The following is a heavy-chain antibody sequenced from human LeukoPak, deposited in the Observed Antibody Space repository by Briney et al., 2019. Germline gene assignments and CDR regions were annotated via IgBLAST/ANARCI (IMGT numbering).Heavy chain of an antibody. D-gene: IGHD3-3*01. CDR1: GGSISSHY. CDR3: ARDRSLYNDFWGGYYAFDV. CDR2: VYNSGST. Sequence: SETLSLTCTVSGGSISSHYWSWIRQPPGKGLEWIGYVYNSGSTKYNPALKSRVFISVDTSRNQFSLELNSVTAADTAMYYCARDRSLYNDFWGGYYAFDVWGQGIMVTVSP. J-gene: IGHJ3*01. V-gene: IGHV4-59*11.